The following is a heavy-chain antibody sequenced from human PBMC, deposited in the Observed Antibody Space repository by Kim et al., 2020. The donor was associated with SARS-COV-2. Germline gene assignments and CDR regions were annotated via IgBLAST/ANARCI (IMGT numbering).Heavy chain of an antibody. V-gene: IGHV3-74*01. CDR3: VRGTIAPAGTDY. Sequence: GGSLRLSCAASGFTFSSYWFHWVRQAPEKGLVWVSRMDPDGTTINYADSVKGRFTISRDNAKNTLYLQMNSLRADDTAVYYCVRGTIAPAGTDYWGQGTLATVSP. CDR2: MDPDGTTI. D-gene: IGHD6-13*01. J-gene: IGHJ4*02. CDR1: GFTFSSYW.